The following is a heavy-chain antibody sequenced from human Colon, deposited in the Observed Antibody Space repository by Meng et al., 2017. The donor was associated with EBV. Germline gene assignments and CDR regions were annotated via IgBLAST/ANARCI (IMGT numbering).Heavy chain of an antibody. Sequence: QVQLEEAGPGLGKPSQTLSLTCTVSSGSISSGGYYWSWIRQHPGKGLEWIGYIYYSGSTYYNPSLKSLVTISIDTSKNQFSLKLSSVTAADTAVYYCARGPSRWLQFSFDYWGQGTLVTVSS. CDR3: ARGPSRWLQFSFDY. J-gene: IGHJ4*02. CDR1: SGSISSGGYY. V-gene: IGHV4-31*01. CDR2: IYYSGST. D-gene: IGHD5-24*01.